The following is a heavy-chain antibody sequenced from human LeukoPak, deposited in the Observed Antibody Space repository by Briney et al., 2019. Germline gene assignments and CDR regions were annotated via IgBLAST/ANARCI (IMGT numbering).Heavy chain of an antibody. CDR2: IYWDDDK. V-gene: IGHV2-5*02. CDR3: AHSNPTAYSYDSSGFFFDY. Sequence: ESGPTLVNPTQTLTLTCSFSGSSLSRHGVSVGWIRQPPGKALEFLALIYWDDDKRYSASLKARLRITKDTSRNQVVLTMTNVDPEDTATYYCAHSNPTAYSYDSSGFFFDYWGQGTLVIVSS. D-gene: IGHD3-22*01. J-gene: IGHJ4*02. CDR1: GSSLSRHGVS.